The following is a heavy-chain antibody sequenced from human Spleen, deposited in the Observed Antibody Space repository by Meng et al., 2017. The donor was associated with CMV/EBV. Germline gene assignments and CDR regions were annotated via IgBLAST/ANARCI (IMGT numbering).Heavy chain of an antibody. Sequence: GGSLRLSCAASGFTFSDYYMSWIRQAPGKGLEWVSYISDSGNTIYYADSVKGRFAISRDNAKNSLYLQLHSLRAEDTAVYYCARHPRPTWSPFDTWGQGTLVTVSS. CDR3: ARHPRPTWSPFDT. J-gene: IGHJ5*02. D-gene: IGHD3-9*01. V-gene: IGHV3-11*04. CDR2: ISDSGNTI. CDR1: GFTFSDYY.